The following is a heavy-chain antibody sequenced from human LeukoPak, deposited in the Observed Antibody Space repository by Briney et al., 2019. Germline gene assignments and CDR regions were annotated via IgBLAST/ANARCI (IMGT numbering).Heavy chain of an antibody. D-gene: IGHD1-26*01. J-gene: IGHJ4*02. CDR3: AKIAPKRATPRRGVLDY. Sequence: PGGSLRLSCAASGFTFSSYAMSWVRQAPGKGLEWVSAISGSGGSTYYADSVKGRFTISRDNSKNTLYLQMNSLRAEDTAVYYCAKIAPKRATPRRGVLDYWGQGTLVTVSS. CDR1: GFTFSSYA. CDR2: ISGSGGST. V-gene: IGHV3-23*01.